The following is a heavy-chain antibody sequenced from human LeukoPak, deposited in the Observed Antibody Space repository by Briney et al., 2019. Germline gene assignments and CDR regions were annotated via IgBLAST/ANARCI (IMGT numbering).Heavy chain of an antibody. Sequence: SETLSLTCTVSGGSISSGGYYWSWIRQPPGKGLEWIGYIYHSGSTYYNPSLKSRVTISVDTSKNQFSLKLTSVTAADTAMYYCAGTRSNNWYDPWGQGTLVTVSS. CDR1: GGSISSGGYY. V-gene: IGHV4-30-2*01. CDR3: AGTRSNNWYDP. J-gene: IGHJ5*02. CDR2: IYHSGST. D-gene: IGHD1-14*01.